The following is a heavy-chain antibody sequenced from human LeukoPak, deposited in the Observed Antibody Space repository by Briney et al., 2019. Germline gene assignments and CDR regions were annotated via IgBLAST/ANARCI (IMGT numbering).Heavy chain of an antibody. CDR3: ARAEYCYYCGMDV. J-gene: IGHJ6*02. CDR1: GFTFNTYW. D-gene: IGHD2/OR15-2a*01. V-gene: IGHV3-7*03. Sequence: GSLRLSCAASGFTFNTYWVSWVRQAPGKGLGGVANLKQDGSEEYYVDSVKGRFTISRDNAKNSLYLQMNSLRAEDTAVYYCARAEYCYYCGMDVWGQGTTVIVSS. CDR2: LKQDGSEE.